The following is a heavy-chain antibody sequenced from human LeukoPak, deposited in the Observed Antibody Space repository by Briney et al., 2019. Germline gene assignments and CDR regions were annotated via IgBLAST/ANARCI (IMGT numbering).Heavy chain of an antibody. CDR3: AKGGDSSGYYYYFDY. CDR1: GFTFSTSW. CDR2: IKQDGSEK. Sequence: GGSLRLSCAASGFTFSTSWMSWVRQAPGKGLEWVANIKQDGSEKYYVDSVKGRFTISRDNAKNSLSLQMNSLRAEDTAVYYCAKGGDSSGYYYYFDYWGQGTLVTVSS. D-gene: IGHD3-22*01. J-gene: IGHJ4*02. V-gene: IGHV3-7*05.